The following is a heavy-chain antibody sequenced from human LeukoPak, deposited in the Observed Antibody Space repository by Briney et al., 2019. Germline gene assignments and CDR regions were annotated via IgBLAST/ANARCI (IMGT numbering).Heavy chain of an antibody. D-gene: IGHD5-24*01. V-gene: IGHV1-2*02. CDR1: GYTFTVYS. J-gene: IGHJ4*02. CDR3: ARGGARDGYNSPHFDY. Sequence: GASVNVSSTASGYTFTVYSMGWVRQAPGQGLGWMGWINPNSGGPNYTQKFQGGVTMTRDTSISTAYMELSRLISDDAAVYYCARGGARDGYNSPHFDYWGQGTLVTVSS. CDR2: INPNSGGP.